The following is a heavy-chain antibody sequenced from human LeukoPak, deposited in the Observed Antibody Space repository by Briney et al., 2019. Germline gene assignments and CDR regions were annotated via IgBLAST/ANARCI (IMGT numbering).Heavy chain of an antibody. CDR3: AREVVGGTYAIYFDL. J-gene: IGHJ4*02. D-gene: IGHD3-3*01. V-gene: IGHV1-69*10. CDR1: VDTFRNLA. CDR2: IIPTDDMT. Sequence: ASVKVSCKASVDTFRNLAITWLRGAPGQGPEWRGRIIPTDDMTNYTQVSQGRVTFSADKSTTTVILELSSLTSEDTAVYYCAREVVGGTYAIYFDLWGQGSLVTVSS.